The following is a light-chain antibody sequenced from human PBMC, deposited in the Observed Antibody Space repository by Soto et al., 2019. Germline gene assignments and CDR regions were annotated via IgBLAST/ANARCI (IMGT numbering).Light chain of an antibody. V-gene: IGKV3-20*01. CDR1: HTISSSY. J-gene: IGKJ1*01. CDR3: QQYVTSSPRT. Sequence: EIVLTQSPGTLSLSPGERATLSCRASHTISSSYLAWHQQKPGQALRLLMYGISRRATGIPDRFSGSGSGTDFTLTITRLEPEDFAVYYCQQYVTSSPRTFGQGTKVDIK. CDR2: GIS.